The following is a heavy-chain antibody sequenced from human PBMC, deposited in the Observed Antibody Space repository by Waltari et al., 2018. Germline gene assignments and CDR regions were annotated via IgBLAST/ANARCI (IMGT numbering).Heavy chain of an antibody. V-gene: IGHV1-69*13. Sequence: QVQLVQSGAEVKKPGSSVKVSCKASGGTFSSYAISWVRQAPGQVLEWMGGIIPIFGTANYAQKFQGRVTITADESTSTAYMELSSLRSEDTAVYYCARDVPTRYGDYPPGDYWGQGTLVTVSS. CDR3: ARDVPTRYGDYPPGDY. D-gene: IGHD4-17*01. J-gene: IGHJ4*02. CDR2: IIPIFGTA. CDR1: GGTFSSYA.